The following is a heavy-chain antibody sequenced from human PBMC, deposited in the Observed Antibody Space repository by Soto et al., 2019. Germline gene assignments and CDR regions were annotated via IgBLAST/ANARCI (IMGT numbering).Heavy chain of an antibody. D-gene: IGHD3-22*01. CDR3: ARDFNYYDSSGYFEPDAFDI. Sequence: GGSLRLSCAASGFTFSSYAMHWVRQAPGKGLEWVAVISYDGSNKYYADSVKGRFTISRDNSKNTLYLQMNSLRAEDTAVYYCARDFNYYDSSGYFEPDAFDIWGQGTMVTVSS. V-gene: IGHV3-30-3*01. J-gene: IGHJ3*02. CDR1: GFTFSSYA. CDR2: ISYDGSNK.